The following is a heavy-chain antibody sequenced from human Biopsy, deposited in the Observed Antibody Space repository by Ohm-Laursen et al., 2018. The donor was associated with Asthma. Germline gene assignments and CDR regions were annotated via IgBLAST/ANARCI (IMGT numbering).Heavy chain of an antibody. Sequence: TLSLTCAVSGGSISSGGYYWSWIRQHPGKGLEWIGYIYYRGSTYYNPSLKSRVTISVDTSKNQFSLKLSSVTAADTAVYYCARFRSGQTGYGDYYYYGMDVWGQGTTVTVSS. D-gene: IGHD4-17*01. CDR2: IYYRGST. V-gene: IGHV4-31*11. J-gene: IGHJ6*02. CDR1: GGSISSGGYY. CDR3: ARFRSGQTGYGDYYYYGMDV.